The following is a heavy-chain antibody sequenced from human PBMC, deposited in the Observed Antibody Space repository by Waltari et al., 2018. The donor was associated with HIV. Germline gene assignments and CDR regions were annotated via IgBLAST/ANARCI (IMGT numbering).Heavy chain of an antibody. CDR2: IYSGGNT. D-gene: IGHD6-13*01. CDR3: ARVSSRAPLYYYGMDV. V-gene: IGHV3-53*01. CDR1: GFTVSSNY. Sequence: EVQLVESGGGLIQPGGSLRLSCEASGFTVSSNYMTWVRQAPGKGLEWVSGIYSGGNTYYADAVKGRFTISRDNSKNTLYLQMNSLRAEDTAVYYCARVSSRAPLYYYGMDVWGQGTTVTVSS. J-gene: IGHJ6*02.